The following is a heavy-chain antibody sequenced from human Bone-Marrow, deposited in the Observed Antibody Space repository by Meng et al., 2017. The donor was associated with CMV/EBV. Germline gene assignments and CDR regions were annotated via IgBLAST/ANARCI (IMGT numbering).Heavy chain of an antibody. CDR1: GFTFSNAW. Sequence: GESLKISCTASGFTFSNAWMSWVRQAPGKGLEWVGRIKSKIDGGTIDYAAPVKGRFTISRDDSKNTLDLQMNSLKSEDTAVYYCTTDFPVVVNLNWFDPWGQGTLVTVSS. D-gene: IGHD2-21*01. J-gene: IGHJ5*02. V-gene: IGHV3-15*01. CDR3: TTDFPVVVNLNWFDP. CDR2: IKSKIDGGTI.